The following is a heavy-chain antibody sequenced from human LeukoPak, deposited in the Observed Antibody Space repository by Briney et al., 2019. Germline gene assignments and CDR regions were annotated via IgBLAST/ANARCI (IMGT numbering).Heavy chain of an antibody. V-gene: IGHV3-7*05. Sequence: GGSLRLSCAASAFTFSSYWMSWVRQAPGKGLEWVANVNQDGRQKNYVDSVRGRFTISRDNVKNSLYLQMNSLRAEDTAVYYCARDPDLRRGFDGEGYWGQGTLVTDSS. J-gene: IGHJ4*02. CDR1: AFTFSSYW. CDR2: VNQDGRQK. D-gene: IGHD3-10*01. CDR3: ARDPDLRRGFDGEGY.